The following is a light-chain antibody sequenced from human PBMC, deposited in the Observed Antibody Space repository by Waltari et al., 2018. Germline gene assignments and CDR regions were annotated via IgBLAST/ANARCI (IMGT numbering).Light chain of an antibody. V-gene: IGKV3D-15*01. CDR3: QQYNNWPPWT. J-gene: IGKJ1*01. CDR2: GAS. Sequence: EIVITQSPATLYVSPGERATLPCRARQSVRNNLVWYQQKPGQAPRLLIYGASSRVPGIPARFSGSGSGTEFTLTISSLQSEDYAVDYCQQYNNWPPWTFGQGTKVEIK. CDR1: QSVRNN.